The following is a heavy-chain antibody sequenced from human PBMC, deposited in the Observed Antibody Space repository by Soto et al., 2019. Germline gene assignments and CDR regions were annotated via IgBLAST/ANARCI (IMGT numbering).Heavy chain of an antibody. CDR2: ISGGGGST. V-gene: IGHV3-23*01. D-gene: IGHD3-16*01. Sequence: EVQLLESGGGLVQPGGSLRLSCVASGFTFSSYGMSWVRQAPGKGLEWVSVISGGGGSTYYADSVKGRFTISRDNSKNTLYLQMRSLRADDTAVYYCAKDHLAPGYWYFDLWGRGTLVTVSS. CDR3: AKDHLAPGYWYFDL. J-gene: IGHJ2*01. CDR1: GFTFSSYG.